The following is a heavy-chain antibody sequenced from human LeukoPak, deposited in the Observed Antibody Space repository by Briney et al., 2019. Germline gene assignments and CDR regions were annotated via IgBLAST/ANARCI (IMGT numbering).Heavy chain of an antibody. CDR1: GASISNYY. J-gene: IGHJ4*02. CDR2: IYYTGTT. D-gene: IGHD3-10*01. V-gene: IGHV4-59*01. CDR3: ARHYSSGTYPLDS. Sequence: PSETLSLTCTVSGASISNYYWSWFRQPPGKGLEWLAYIYYTGTTNYNHSVKSRLTISVDTSKNQLSLTLNSVTAADTAVYYCARHYSSGTYPLDSWGQGTLVTVSS.